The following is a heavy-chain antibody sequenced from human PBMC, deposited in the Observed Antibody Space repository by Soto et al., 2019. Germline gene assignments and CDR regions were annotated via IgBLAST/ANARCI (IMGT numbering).Heavy chain of an antibody. CDR3: ARDLGSHAMDV. CDR1: GFTCSSYA. D-gene: IGHD5-12*01. CDR2: ISYDGRNK. V-gene: IGHV3-30-3*01. Sequence: QVQLVESGGGVVQPGRSLRLSCAASGFTCSSYAMHWVRNSSGKGPVWVAVISYDGRNKYYSDSVKGRFTISRDHSKNTLYLQMNSLRAEDTAVYYCARDLGSHAMDVWGQGTTVTVSS. J-gene: IGHJ6*02.